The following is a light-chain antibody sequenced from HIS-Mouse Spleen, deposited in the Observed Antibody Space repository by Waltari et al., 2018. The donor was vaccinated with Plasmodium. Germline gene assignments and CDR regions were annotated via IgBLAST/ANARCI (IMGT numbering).Light chain of an antibody. V-gene: IGKV1-8*01. J-gene: IGKJ4*01. Sequence: AIRITQSPSSFSPPTEDRSPITCRASQGISSYLAWYQQKPGKAPKLLIYAASTLQSGVPSRFSGSGSGTDFTLTISCLQSEDFATYYCQQYYSYPLTFGGGTKVEIK. CDR1: QGISSY. CDR3: QQYYSYPLT. CDR2: AAS.